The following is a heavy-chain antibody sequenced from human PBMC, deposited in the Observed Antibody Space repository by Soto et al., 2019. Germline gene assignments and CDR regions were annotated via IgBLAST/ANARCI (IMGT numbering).Heavy chain of an antibody. Sequence: QVQLVQSGAEVKKPGASVKVSCKASGYTFTSYGISWVRQAPGQGLEWMGWISAYNGNTNYAQKLQGRVTMTTDTSTSTAYMELRSLRSDDTAVYYCARDPYCSSTSCYLNHYGMDVWGQGTTVTVSS. CDR3: ARDPYCSSTSCYLNHYGMDV. J-gene: IGHJ6*02. D-gene: IGHD2-2*01. CDR2: ISAYNGNT. V-gene: IGHV1-18*01. CDR1: GYTFTSYG.